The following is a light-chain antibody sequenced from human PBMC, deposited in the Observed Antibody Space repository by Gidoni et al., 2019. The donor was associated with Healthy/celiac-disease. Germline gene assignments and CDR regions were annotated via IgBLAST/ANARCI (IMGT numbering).Light chain of an antibody. J-gene: IGKJ1*01. Sequence: DIQMNQSPSTLSASVGDRVTITCRASQSISSWLDWYQQKPGQAPKLLIYDASSLESGVPSRFSGSGSGTEFTLTISSLQPDDFATYYCQQYNSYPGTFGQGTKVEIK. CDR2: DAS. CDR1: QSISSW. V-gene: IGKV1-5*01. CDR3: QQYNSYPGT.